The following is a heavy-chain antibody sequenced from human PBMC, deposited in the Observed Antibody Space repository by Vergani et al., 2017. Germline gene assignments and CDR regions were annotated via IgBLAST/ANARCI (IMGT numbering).Heavy chain of an antibody. J-gene: IGHJ5*01. V-gene: IGHV1-2*02. D-gene: IGHD6-13*01. Sequence: QVRLVQSGTEVKKPGASVRISCKASGYTFNAFYIHWLRQTPGQGPEWMRWLNPATGDTNNAQKFQGRITMTRDTAITTSYLDLSSLKSDDTAVYCCAREPLHNSRKQLDSWGQGTLVTVSS. CDR1: GYTFNAFY. CDR2: LNPATGDT. CDR3: AREPLHNSRKQLDS.